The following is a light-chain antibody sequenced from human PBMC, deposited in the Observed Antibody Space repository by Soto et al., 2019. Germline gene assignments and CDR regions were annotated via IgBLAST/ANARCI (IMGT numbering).Light chain of an antibody. CDR2: AAS. Sequence: DIQMTQSPSSLSASVGDRVNITCRASQTISSYLNWYQKKPGKAPKLLLYAASTLESGVPSRFSGRRSGPDFTLTISSLQTEDFATYYCQQSSRTPWPFGQGTKVEIK. CDR1: QTISSY. CDR3: QQSSRTPWP. J-gene: IGKJ1*01. V-gene: IGKV1-39*01.